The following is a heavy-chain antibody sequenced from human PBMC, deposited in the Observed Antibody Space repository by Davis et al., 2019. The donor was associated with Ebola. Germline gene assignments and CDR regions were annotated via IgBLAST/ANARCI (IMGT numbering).Heavy chain of an antibody. Sequence: PGGSLRLSCAASGFTFSSYWMSWVRQAPGKGLEWVANIKQDGSEKYYVDSVKGRFTISRDNAKNSLYLQMNSLRAEDTAVYYCAKDPGRSPQSPLDYWGQGTLVTVSS. CDR2: IKQDGSEK. J-gene: IGHJ4*02. V-gene: IGHV3-7*03. CDR1: GFTFSSYW. CDR3: AKDPGRSPQSPLDY.